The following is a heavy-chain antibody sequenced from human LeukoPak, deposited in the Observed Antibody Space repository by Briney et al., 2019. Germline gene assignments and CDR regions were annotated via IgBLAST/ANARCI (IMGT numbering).Heavy chain of an antibody. J-gene: IGHJ6*02. V-gene: IGHV3-21*01. Sequence: PGGSLRLSCAASGFTFSSYSMNWVRQAPGKGLEWVSFIRSSSSYIYYADSVKGRFTISRDNAKNSLYLQMNSLRAEDTAVYYCERDLRAAKPSYGMDVWGQGTTVTVSS. CDR1: GFTFSSYS. CDR2: IRSSSSYI. CDR3: ERDLRAAKPSYGMDV. D-gene: IGHD6-25*01.